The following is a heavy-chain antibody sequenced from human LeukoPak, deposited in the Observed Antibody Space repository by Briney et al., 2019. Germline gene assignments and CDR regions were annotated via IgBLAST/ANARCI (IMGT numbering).Heavy chain of an antibody. J-gene: IGHJ3*02. CDR1: GGSFSGYY. V-gene: IGHV4-34*01. Sequence: SETLSLTCAVYGGSFSGYYWSWIRQPPGKGLEWIGEINHSGRTNYNPSLKSRVTISVDTSKNQFSLKLSSATAADTAVYYCARVEGGRSLGIWGQGTMVTVSS. CDR2: INHSGRT. CDR3: ARVEGGRSLGI. D-gene: IGHD1-26*01.